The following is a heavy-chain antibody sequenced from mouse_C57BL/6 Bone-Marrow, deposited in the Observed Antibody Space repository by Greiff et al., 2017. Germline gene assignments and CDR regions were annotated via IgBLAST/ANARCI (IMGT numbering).Heavy chain of an antibody. CDR1: GFTFSDYY. CDR2: INYDGSST. Sequence: EVMLVESEGGLVQPGSSMKLSCTASGFTFSDYYMAWVRQVPEKGLEWVANINYDGSSTYYLASLKSRFIISRDNAKNILYLQMSSLKSEDTATYYCAREGYGSSYFDYWGQGTTLTVSS. V-gene: IGHV5-16*01. CDR3: AREGYGSSYFDY. J-gene: IGHJ2*01. D-gene: IGHD1-1*01.